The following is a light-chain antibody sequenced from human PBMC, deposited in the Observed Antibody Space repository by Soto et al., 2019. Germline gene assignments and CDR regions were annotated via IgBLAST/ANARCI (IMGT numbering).Light chain of an antibody. CDR3: AAWDDSMNGIWV. J-gene: IGLJ1*01. Sequence: QSVLTQPPSASGTPGQRVTISCSGSSSNIGSNTVNWYQQLPGTAPKLIIYSNNQRPSGVPDRFSGSKSGTSACLAISGLQSEDEADYYCAAWDDSMNGIWVFGTGTKVTVL. CDR1: SSNIGSNT. V-gene: IGLV1-44*01. CDR2: SNN.